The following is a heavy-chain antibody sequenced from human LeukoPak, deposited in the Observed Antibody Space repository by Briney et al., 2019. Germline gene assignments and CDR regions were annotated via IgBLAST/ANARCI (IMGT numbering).Heavy chain of an antibody. CDR3: ARVRLGDSSTYYYPYFDY. J-gene: IGHJ4*02. D-gene: IGHD3-22*01. Sequence: SETLSLTCTVSGGSISSYYWSWIRQPPGKGLEWIGYIYYSGSTNYNPSLKSRVTISVDTSKNQFSLKLSSVTAADTAVYYCARVRLGDSSTYYYPYFDYWGQGTLVTVSS. V-gene: IGHV4-59*08. CDR1: GGSISSYY. CDR2: IYYSGST.